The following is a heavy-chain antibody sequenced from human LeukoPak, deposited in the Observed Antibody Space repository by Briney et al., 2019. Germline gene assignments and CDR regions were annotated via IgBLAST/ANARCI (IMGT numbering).Heavy chain of an antibody. D-gene: IGHD3-10*01. CDR2: IYYSGST. CDR1: GGSISSGGYY. CDR3: ARYGSGSYYYFDY. Sequence: SETLSLTCTVSGGSISSGGYYWSWIRRHPGKGLEWIGYIYYSGSTYYNPSLKSRVTISVDTSKNQFSLKLSSVTAADTAVYYCARYGSGSYYYFDYWGQGTLVTVSS. J-gene: IGHJ4*02. V-gene: IGHV4-31*03.